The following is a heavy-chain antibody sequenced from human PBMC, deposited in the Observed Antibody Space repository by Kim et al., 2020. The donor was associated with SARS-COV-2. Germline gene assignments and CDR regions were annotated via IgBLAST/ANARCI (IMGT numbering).Heavy chain of an antibody. J-gene: IGHJ4*02. D-gene: IGHD1-1*01. V-gene: IGHV4-30-2*01. CDR3: ARGPYNDYFDF. Sequence: SETLSLTCAVSGGSISSGDYSWSCIRQPPGKGLEWIESIYQSGSAYYNPSLKSRVSISVDRSNNQFSLKLTSVTAADAALYYCARGPYNDYFDFWGQG. CDR1: GGSISSGDYS. CDR2: IYQSGSA.